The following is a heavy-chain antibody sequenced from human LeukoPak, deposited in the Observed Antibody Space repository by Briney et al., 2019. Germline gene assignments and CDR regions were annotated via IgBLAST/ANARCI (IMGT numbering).Heavy chain of an antibody. D-gene: IGHD3-10*01. CDR3: ARRGEFYYYSGMDV. J-gene: IGHJ6*02. CDR2: INYSGGT. V-gene: IGHV4-59*08. Sequence: SETLSLTCTVSVGSISSYYRSWICQPPRKGLEWIWYINYSGGTNYNPSLKSRVTISVDTPKNQFSLKLSSVTAADTAVYYCARRGEFYYYSGMDVWGQRTTVTVSS. CDR1: VGSISSYY.